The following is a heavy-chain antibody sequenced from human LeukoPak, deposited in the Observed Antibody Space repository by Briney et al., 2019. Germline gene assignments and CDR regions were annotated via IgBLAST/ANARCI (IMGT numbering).Heavy chain of an antibody. Sequence: GGSLRLSCAASVFSFSSYAMTWVRPRPARGREWVYGISASGGTIYYADSVKGRFTISRDRSKNTLYLQMNSLRAEDTAVYYCAKGEGDSSGYYYSVFDYWGQGSLVTVSS. CDR2: ISASGGTI. CDR3: AKGEGDSSGYYYSVFDY. CDR1: VFSFSSYA. D-gene: IGHD3-22*01. V-gene: IGHV3-23*01. J-gene: IGHJ4*02.